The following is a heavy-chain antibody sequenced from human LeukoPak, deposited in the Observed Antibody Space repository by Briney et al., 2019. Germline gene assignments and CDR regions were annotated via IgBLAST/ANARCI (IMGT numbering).Heavy chain of an antibody. CDR3: ARESSDGYNTFYFDY. V-gene: IGHV1-46*01. Sequence: GASVKVSCKASGYTFTTYYMHWVRQAPGQGLEWMGIINPSDGSTNYAQKFQGRVTMTRDTSTSTVYMELSSLRSEDTAGYYCARESSDGYNTFYFDYWGRGTLVTVSS. CDR2: INPSDGST. D-gene: IGHD5-24*01. J-gene: IGHJ4*02. CDR1: GYTFTTYY.